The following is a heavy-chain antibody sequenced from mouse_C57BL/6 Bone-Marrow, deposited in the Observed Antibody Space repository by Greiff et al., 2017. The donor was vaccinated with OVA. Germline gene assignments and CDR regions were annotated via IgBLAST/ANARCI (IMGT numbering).Heavy chain of an antibody. CDR2: FYPLSFSI. Sequence: AQLQHSCPSLLPPFSSFPLSFPSSFSTFTYSPVHFLPHSCSPFLYWMFFFYPLSFSIKYNEKFKDKSTLTADKSSSTVYMELSRLTSEDSAVYCCARHYGRDAMDYWGQGTSVTVSS. V-gene: IGHV1-62-2*01. CDR1: FSTFTYSP. J-gene: IGHJ4*01. D-gene: IGHD1-1*01. CDR3: ARHYGRDAMDY.